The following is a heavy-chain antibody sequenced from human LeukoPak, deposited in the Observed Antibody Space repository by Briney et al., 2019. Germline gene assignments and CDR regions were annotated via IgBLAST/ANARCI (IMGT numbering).Heavy chain of an antibody. CDR1: GFTVSSNY. CDR3: ARGPDSSGWYEDGMDV. D-gene: IGHD6-19*01. V-gene: IGHV3-53*01. J-gene: IGHJ6*02. Sequence: GGSLRLSCAASGFTVSSNYMSWVRQAPGKGLEWVSVIYSGGSTYYADSVKGRFTISRDNSKNTLYLQMNNLRAEDTAVYYCARGPDSSGWYEDGMDVWGQGTTVTVSS. CDR2: IYSGGST.